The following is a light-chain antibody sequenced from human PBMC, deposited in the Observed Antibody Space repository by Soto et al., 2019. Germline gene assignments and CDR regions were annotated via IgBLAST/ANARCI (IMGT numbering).Light chain of an antibody. CDR3: NSFAGSAKCV. CDR2: EVT. V-gene: IGLV2-8*01. J-gene: IGLJ3*02. CDR1: NSDVGGYNY. Sequence: QSALTQPPSASGSPGQSVTISCTGTNSDVGGYNYVSWYQQYAGKAPKLLIYEVTKRPSGVPDRFSGSKSGNTAYLTVSGLQAEDEADYYCNSFAGSAKCVFGGGTKLTVL.